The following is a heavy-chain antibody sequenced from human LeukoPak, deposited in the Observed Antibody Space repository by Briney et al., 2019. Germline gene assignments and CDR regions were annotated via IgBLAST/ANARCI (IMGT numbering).Heavy chain of an antibody. CDR2: IKSETDGGTT. D-gene: IGHD2-8*02. CDR1: GFTFSNAW. V-gene: IGHV3-15*01. CDR3: TTDSGRALNYYYYYGMDV. Sequence: GGSLRLSCAASGFTFSNAWMSWVRQAPGKGLEWVGRIKSETDGGTTDYAAPVKGRFTISRDDSKNTLYLQMNSLKTEDTAVYYCTTDSGRALNYYYYYGMDVWGQGTTVTVSS. J-gene: IGHJ6*02.